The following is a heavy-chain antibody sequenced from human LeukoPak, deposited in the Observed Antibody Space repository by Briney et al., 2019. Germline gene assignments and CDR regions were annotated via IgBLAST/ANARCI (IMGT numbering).Heavy chain of an antibody. D-gene: IGHD1-26*01. J-gene: IGHJ6*03. Sequence: SETLSLTCTASGGSISSYYWSWIRQPPGKGLEWMGNIYYSGSTNYNPSLKSRVTISVDTSKNQFSLKLSSVTAADTAVYCCARAQWEWYPYYYYMDVWGRGTTVTVSS. V-gene: IGHV4-59*01. CDR2: IYYSGST. CDR3: ARAQWEWYPYYYYMDV. CDR1: GGSISSYY.